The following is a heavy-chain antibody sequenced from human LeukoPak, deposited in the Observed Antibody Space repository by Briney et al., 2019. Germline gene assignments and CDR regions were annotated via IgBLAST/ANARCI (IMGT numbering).Heavy chain of an antibody. J-gene: IGHJ4*02. Sequence: GGSLRLSCAASGFTFSSYGMHWVRQAPGKGLEWVAVISYDGSNGDYVDSVKGRFTISRDNSKNTLYLQMNSLRAEDMAVYYCAKEDYDGSGSYLGYWGQGTLVTVSS. D-gene: IGHD3-10*01. CDR1: GFTFSSYG. V-gene: IGHV3-30*18. CDR3: AKEDYDGSGSYLGY. CDR2: ISYDGSNG.